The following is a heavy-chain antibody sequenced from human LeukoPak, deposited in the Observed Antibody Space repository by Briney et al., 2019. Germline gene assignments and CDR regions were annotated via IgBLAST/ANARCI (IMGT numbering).Heavy chain of an antibody. V-gene: IGHV4-30-2*01. D-gene: IGHD3-22*01. CDR1: GGSISSGGYS. Sequence: SETLSLTCAVSGGSISSGGYSWSWIRQPPGKGLEWIGYIYHSGSTYYNPSLKSRVTISVDRSKNQFSLKLSSVTAADTAVYYCARGMVDSSGYYYTSGWFDPWGQGTLVTVSS. J-gene: IGHJ5*02. CDR3: ARGMVDSSGYYYTSGWFDP. CDR2: IYHSGST.